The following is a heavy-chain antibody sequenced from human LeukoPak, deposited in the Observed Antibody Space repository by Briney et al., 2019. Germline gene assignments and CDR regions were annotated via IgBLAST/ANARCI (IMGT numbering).Heavy chain of an antibody. CDR1: GGSISSGSYY. Sequence: SQTLSLTCTVSGGSISSGSYYWSWIRQPAGKGLEWIGRIYTSGSTNYNPSLKSRVTISVDTSKNQFSLKLSSVTAADTAVYYCARDPSIVGATAAFDVWGQGTMVTVSS. V-gene: IGHV4-61*02. CDR3: ARDPSIVGATAAFDV. CDR2: IYTSGST. D-gene: IGHD1-26*01. J-gene: IGHJ3*01.